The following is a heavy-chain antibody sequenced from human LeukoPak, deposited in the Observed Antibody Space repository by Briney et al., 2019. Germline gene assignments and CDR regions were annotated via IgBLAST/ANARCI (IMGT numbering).Heavy chain of an antibody. CDR2: VYYTGYT. CDR1: GGSVSSSTYY. J-gene: IGHJ4*02. CDR3: ARHDYDSSGHRRDYYFDY. V-gene: IGHV4-39*01. D-gene: IGHD3-22*01. Sequence: SETLSLTCGVCGGSVSSSTYYWGWFRQPPGKGLEWVGSVYYTGYTYYNPSLKSRLTMSVDTSKNQFSLRLSSVTAADTAIYYCARHDYDSSGHRRDYYFDYWGQGTLVTVSS.